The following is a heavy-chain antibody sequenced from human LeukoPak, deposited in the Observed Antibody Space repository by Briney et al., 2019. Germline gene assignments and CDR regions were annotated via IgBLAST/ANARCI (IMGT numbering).Heavy chain of an antibody. CDR2: IYHSGTT. CDR3: ARVSRGYDILY. CDR1: NYSITSGYY. D-gene: IGHD3-9*01. V-gene: IGHV4-38-2*02. J-gene: IGHJ4*02. Sequence: PSETLSLTCTVSNYSITSGYYWGWIRQPPGKGLEWIGSIYHSGTTYYNPSLKSRVTISVDTSKNQFSLNLSSVTAADTVVYYCARVSRGYDILYWGQGTLVTVSS.